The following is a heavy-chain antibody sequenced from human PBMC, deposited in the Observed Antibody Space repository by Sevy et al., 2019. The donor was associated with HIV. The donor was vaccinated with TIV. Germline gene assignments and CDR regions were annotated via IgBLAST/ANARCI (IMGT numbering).Heavy chain of an antibody. V-gene: IGHV3-49*04. D-gene: IGHD3-3*01. Sequence: GGSLRLSCTASEFTFGDFAMSWVRQAPGKGLEWVGFIRSKAYGGTSEYAASVKGRFSISRDDSKIIAYLQMNSLKTEDTAVYYCTRGPRRSGYDPSYYYYLDVWGKGTTVTVSS. CDR3: TRGPRRSGYDPSYYYYLDV. CDR1: EFTFGDFA. CDR2: IRSKAYGGTS. J-gene: IGHJ6*03.